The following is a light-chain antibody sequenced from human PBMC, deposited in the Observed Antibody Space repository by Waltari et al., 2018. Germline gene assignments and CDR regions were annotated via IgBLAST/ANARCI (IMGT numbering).Light chain of an antibody. Sequence: DIQMTQSPSTLSASVGARVTITCRASQSISDWVAWYQHKPGKAPNLLIYEASSLESGVPSRFSGSGSGAEFTLTISSLQPDDFATYYCQHYNIYPVMFGQGTRLEIK. V-gene: IGKV1-5*03. CDR2: EAS. CDR1: QSISDW. CDR3: QHYNIYPVM. J-gene: IGKJ5*01.